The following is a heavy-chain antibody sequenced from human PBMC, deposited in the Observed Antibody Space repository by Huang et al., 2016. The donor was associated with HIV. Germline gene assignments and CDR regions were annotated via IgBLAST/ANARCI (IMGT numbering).Heavy chain of an antibody. CDR2: INHSGST. Sequence: QVQLQQWGAGLLKPSETLSLTCAVYGGSFSGYYWSWIRQPPGKGLEWIGEINHSGSTNYNPSLKSRVTISVDTSKNQCALKLGSVTAADTAVYYCVRILMYYNSSGYGFDYWGQGTLVTVSS. D-gene: IGHD3-22*01. V-gene: IGHV4-34*01. CDR1: GGSFSGYY. CDR3: VRILMYYNSSGYGFDY. J-gene: IGHJ4*02.